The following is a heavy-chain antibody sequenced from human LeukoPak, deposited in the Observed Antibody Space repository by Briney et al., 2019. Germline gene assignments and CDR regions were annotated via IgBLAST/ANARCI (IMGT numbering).Heavy chain of an antibody. CDR3: ARARRRFDP. Sequence: SETLSLTCAVYGGSFSGYYWSWIRQPPGKGLEWIGEINHSGSTNYNPSLKSRVTISVDTSKNQFSLKLISVTAADTAVYYCARARRRFDPWGQGTLVTVSS. V-gene: IGHV4-34*01. CDR1: GGSFSGYY. J-gene: IGHJ5*02. CDR2: INHSGST.